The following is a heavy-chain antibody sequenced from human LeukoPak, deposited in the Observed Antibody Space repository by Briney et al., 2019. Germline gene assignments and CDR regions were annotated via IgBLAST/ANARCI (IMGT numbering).Heavy chain of an antibody. CDR2: IIPIFGTT. V-gene: IGHV1-69*06. D-gene: IGHD3-3*01. Sequence: SVKVSCKASGGTFNSYAISWVRQAPGQGLEWMGGIIPIFGTTNYARKFRGRVTLTADKSTRTAYMELSSLRSEDTAVYYCARVWNYYYYMDVWGKGTTVTVSS. J-gene: IGHJ6*03. CDR3: ARVWNYYYYMDV. CDR1: GGTFNSYA.